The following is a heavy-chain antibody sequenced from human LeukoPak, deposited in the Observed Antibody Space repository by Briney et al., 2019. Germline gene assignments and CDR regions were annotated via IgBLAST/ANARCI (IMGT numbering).Heavy chain of an antibody. CDR1: GGSISSGSYY. CDR3: ARDEGFGYYYDSSGYSDAFDI. Sequence: SETLSLTCTVSGGSISSGSYYWSWIRQPAGKGLEWIGRIYTSGSTNYNPSLKSRVTISVDTSKNQFSLKLSSVTAADTAVYYCARDEGFGYYYDSSGYSDAFDIWGQGTMVTVSS. V-gene: IGHV4-61*02. CDR2: IYTSGST. J-gene: IGHJ3*02. D-gene: IGHD3-22*01.